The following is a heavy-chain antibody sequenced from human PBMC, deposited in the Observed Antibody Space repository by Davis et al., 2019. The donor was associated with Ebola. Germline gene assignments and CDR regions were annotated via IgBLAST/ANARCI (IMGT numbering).Heavy chain of an antibody. CDR2: NKGKTDGGTT. Sequence: GESLKISCAASGITFSNAWMSWVRQAPGKGLGWVGRNKGKTDGGTTDYAAPVKGRFAMSRDDSKNTLYLQMNSLKIDDTAVYYCTTLSTVTTMYFDLWGRGTLVTVSS. CDR1: GITFSNAW. D-gene: IGHD4-17*01. V-gene: IGHV3-15*01. J-gene: IGHJ2*01. CDR3: TTLSTVTTMYFDL.